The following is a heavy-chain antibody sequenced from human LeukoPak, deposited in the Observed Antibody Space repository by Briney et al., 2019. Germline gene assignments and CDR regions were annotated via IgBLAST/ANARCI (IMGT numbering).Heavy chain of an antibody. D-gene: IGHD3-16*02. CDR2: IIPISGTA. J-gene: IGHJ3*02. V-gene: IGHV1-69*13. CDR3: ARDEVMSVWGSYRYNAFDI. Sequence: SVKVSCKASGGTFSGYAISWVRQAPGQGLEWMGGIIPISGTANYAQKFQGRVTITADESTSTAYMELSSLRSEDTAVYYCARDEVMSVWGSYRYNAFDIWGQGTMVTVSS. CDR1: GGTFSGYA.